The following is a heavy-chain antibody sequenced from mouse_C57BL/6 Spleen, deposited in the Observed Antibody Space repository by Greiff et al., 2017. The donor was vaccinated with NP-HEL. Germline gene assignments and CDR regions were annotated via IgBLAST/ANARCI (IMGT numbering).Heavy chain of an antibody. J-gene: IGHJ3*01. D-gene: IGHD3-2*02. Sequence: VQLQQSGAELVRPGASVKLSCKASGYTFTDYYINWVKQRPGQGLEWIARIYPGSGNTYYNEKFKGKATLTAEKSSSTAYMQLSSLTSEDSAVYFCAREGQLRSWFAYWGQGTLVTVSA. CDR2: IYPGSGNT. CDR1: GYTFTDYY. V-gene: IGHV1-76*01. CDR3: AREGQLRSWFAY.